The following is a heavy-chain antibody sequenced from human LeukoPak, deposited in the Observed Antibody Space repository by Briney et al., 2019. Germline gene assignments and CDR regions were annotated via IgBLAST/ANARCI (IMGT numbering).Heavy chain of an antibody. D-gene: IGHD3-3*01. CDR3: ARVNFWSGYDY. J-gene: IGHJ4*02. Sequence: GSLRLSCAASGFTVSSNYMSWVRQAPGKGLEWVSVIYSGGSTYYAGSVKGRFTISRDNSKNTLYLQMNSLRAEDTAVYYCARVNFWSGYDYWGQGTLVTVSS. CDR1: GFTVSSNY. V-gene: IGHV3-53*01. CDR2: IYSGGST.